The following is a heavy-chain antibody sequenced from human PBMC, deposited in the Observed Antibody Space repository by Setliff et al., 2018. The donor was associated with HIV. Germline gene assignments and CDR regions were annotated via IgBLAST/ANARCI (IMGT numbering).Heavy chain of an antibody. CDR3: ASERSRGNYYYSMDV. V-gene: IGHV1-69-2*01. Sequence: ASVKVSCKFSGYSFTDHYIHWVQQAPGRGLEWVGLVDPENPKTIYAEKFHGRDTITADTSTDTAYMELRSLTSDDTAIYYCASERSRGNYYYSMDVWGRGTTVTVSS. CDR2: VDPENPKT. CDR1: GYSFTDHY. J-gene: IGHJ6*03.